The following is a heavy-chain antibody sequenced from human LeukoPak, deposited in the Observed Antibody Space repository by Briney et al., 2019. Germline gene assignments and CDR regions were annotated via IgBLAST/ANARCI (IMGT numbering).Heavy chain of an antibody. V-gene: IGHV1-18*01. CDR2: ISAYNGNT. CDR3: ARGYYDKREGFDP. CDR1: GYTFTSYY. D-gene: IGHD3-22*01. J-gene: IGHJ5*02. Sequence: ASVKVSCKASGYTFTSYYINWVRQATGQGLGWMGWISAYNGNTNYAQKLQGRVTMTTDTSTSTAYMELRSLRSDDTAVYYCARGYYDKREGFDPWGQGTLVTVSS.